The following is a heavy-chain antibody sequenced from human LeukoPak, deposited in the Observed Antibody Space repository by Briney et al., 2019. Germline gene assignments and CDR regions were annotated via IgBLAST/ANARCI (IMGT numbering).Heavy chain of an antibody. CDR1: GGTFSSYA. CDR2: IIPIFGTA. Sequence: ASVKLSCKASGGTFSSYAISWVRQAPGQGLEWMGGIIPIFGTANYAQKFQGRVTITADKSTSTAYMELSSLRSEDAAVYYCARLGTSCYAGGTCTFYPWGEGTLVTVSS. D-gene: IGHD2-2*01. CDR3: ARLGTSCYAGGTCTFYP. J-gene: IGHJ5*02. V-gene: IGHV1-69*06.